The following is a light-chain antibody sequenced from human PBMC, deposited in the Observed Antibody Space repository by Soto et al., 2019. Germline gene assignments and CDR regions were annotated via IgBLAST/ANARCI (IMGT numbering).Light chain of an antibody. J-gene: IGKJ4*01. Sequence: DIQMTQSPSTLSAAVGDVVAITCRASQSVRSWLAWYQQKPGRAPKFLIYDASSLESGVPSRFSGSGSGTDFTLNISSLQPEDFATYYCQQLNKYPSTFGGGTKV. V-gene: IGKV1-5*01. CDR2: DAS. CDR1: QSVRSW. CDR3: QQLNKYPST.